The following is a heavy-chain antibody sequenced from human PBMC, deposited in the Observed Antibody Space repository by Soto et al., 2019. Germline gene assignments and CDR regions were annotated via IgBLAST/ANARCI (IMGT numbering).Heavy chain of an antibody. CDR3: AREILPPYCSRDCYPYFDY. J-gene: IGHJ4*02. Sequence: SAKASSKACGYTKTSYSLCWVRQDPGQRLEWMGWINAGNGNTKYSQKFQGRVTITRDTSASTAYMELSSLRTEDTAVYYCAREILPPYCSRDCYPYFDYWGQGALVTVSS. D-gene: IGHD2-21*02. CDR1: GYTKTSYS. CDR2: INAGNGNT. V-gene: IGHV1-3*01.